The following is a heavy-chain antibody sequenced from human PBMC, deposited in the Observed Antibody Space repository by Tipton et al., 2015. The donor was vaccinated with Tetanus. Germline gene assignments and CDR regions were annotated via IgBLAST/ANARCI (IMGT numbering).Heavy chain of an antibody. J-gene: IGHJ3*02. CDR1: GYTFTNNG. V-gene: IGHV1-18*01. CDR3: ATVGAGLRRREGPLDS. Sequence: QLVQSGAEVKKPGASVRVPCKTSGYTFTNNGISWVRQAPGQGLEWMGWISGDGKTHYAQKFQDRVTITADKSASTAYLDLRSLKSDDTAVYYCATVGAGLRRREGPLDSWGQGTMVTVSS. D-gene: IGHD1-1*01. CDR2: ISGDGKT.